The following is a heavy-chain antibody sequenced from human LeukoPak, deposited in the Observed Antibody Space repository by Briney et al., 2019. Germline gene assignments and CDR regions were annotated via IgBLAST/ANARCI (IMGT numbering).Heavy chain of an antibody. CDR3: ARDRSATSLYYDFWSGSGRPVDY. J-gene: IGHJ4*02. D-gene: IGHD3-3*01. CDR1: GYTFTSYG. Sequence: ASVKVSCKASGYTFTSYGISWVRQAPGQGLEWMGWISAYNGNTNYAQKLQGRVTMTTDTSTSTAYMELRSLRSDDTAVYYCARDRSATSLYYDFWSGSGRPVDYWGQGTLVTVSS. CDR2: ISAYNGNT. V-gene: IGHV1-18*01.